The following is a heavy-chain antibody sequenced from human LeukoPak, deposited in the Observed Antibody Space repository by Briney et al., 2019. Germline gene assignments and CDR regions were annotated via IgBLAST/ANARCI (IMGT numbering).Heavy chain of an antibody. CDR1: GFTFSGSA. J-gene: IGHJ5*02. V-gene: IGHV3-73*01. CDR2: IDKKDKGYATAT. Sequence: SGGSLRLSCAASGFTFSGSAIHSVRQSSGKGLEWVGQIDKKDKGYATATAYAASVKGRFTISRDDSINTAYLQMKSLKTEDTALYYCTRDSGTYNWFDPWGQGTQVTVSS. CDR3: TRDSGTYNWFDP. D-gene: IGHD1-26*01.